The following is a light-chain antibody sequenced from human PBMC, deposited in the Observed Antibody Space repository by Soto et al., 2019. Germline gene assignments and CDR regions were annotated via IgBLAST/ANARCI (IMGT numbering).Light chain of an antibody. Sequence: QSALTQPPSASGSPGQSVTISCTGSSSDVGGYNYVSWYQQHPGKGPKLMIYEVSKRPSGVPDRFSGSKSGNTASLTVSGLQAEDEADYYCSSYAGINSVVFGGGTKVTVL. CDR3: SSYAGINSVV. CDR1: SSDVGGYNY. J-gene: IGLJ2*01. CDR2: EVS. V-gene: IGLV2-8*01.